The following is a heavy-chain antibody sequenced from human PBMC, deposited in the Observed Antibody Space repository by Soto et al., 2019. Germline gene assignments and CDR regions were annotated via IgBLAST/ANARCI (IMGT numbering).Heavy chain of an antibody. V-gene: IGHV1-2*02. Sequence: ASVKVSCKASGYTFTGYYMHWVRQAPGQGLEWTGWINPNSGGTNYAQKFQGRVTMTRDTSISTAYMELSRLRSDDTAVYYCARVVVPAATPYYYYGMDVWGQGTTVTVSS. CDR1: GYTFTGYY. CDR2: INPNSGGT. D-gene: IGHD2-2*02. CDR3: ARVVVPAATPYYYYGMDV. J-gene: IGHJ6*02.